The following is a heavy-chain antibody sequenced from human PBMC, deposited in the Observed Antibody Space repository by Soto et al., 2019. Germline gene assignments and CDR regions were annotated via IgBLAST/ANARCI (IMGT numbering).Heavy chain of an antibody. V-gene: IGHV4-31*03. CDR2: IYYSGNT. CDR1: GASISSNAYY. Sequence: QVQLQESGPGLVKPSQTLSLTCTVSGASISSNAYYWSWIRQLPGKGLEWIGYIYYSGNTYYNPSITSRINISIDTSKSHYSLKLSSVTAADTAVYDCARRVNWGSASFDSWGQGPLVTVSS. D-gene: IGHD7-27*01. CDR3: ARRVNWGSASFDS. J-gene: IGHJ4*02.